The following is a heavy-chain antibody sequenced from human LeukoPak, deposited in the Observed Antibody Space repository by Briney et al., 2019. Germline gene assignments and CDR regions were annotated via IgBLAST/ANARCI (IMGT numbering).Heavy chain of an antibody. CDR3: AKDKLGYCSGGSCPLPSFDY. J-gene: IGHJ4*02. Sequence: PGGSLRLSCAASGFTFSDYAMSWVRQAPGKGLEWVSAISGSGGSTYYADSVKGRFTISRDNSKNTLYLQMNSLRAEDTAVYYCAKDKLGYCSGGSCPLPSFDYWGQGTLVTVSS. CDR2: ISGSGGST. CDR1: GFTFSDYA. D-gene: IGHD2-15*01. V-gene: IGHV3-23*01.